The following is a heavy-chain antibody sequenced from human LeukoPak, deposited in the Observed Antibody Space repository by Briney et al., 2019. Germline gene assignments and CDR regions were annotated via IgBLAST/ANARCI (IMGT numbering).Heavy chain of an antibody. CDR3: ASSYYDILTGYQELDH. Sequence: GRSLRLSCAASGFIFSSYGMHWDRQAPGKGLEWVAVIWYDGSNKNYADSVKGRFTISRDNSKNTLYLQMNSLRAEDTAVYYCASSYYDILTGYQELDHWGQGTLVTVSS. CDR2: IWYDGSNK. J-gene: IGHJ4*02. V-gene: IGHV3-33*01. D-gene: IGHD3-9*01. CDR1: GFIFSSYG.